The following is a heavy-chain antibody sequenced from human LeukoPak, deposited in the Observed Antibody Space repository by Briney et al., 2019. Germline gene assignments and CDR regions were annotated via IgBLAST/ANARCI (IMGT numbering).Heavy chain of an antibody. CDR2: ISSNSSHT. CDR1: GFTFSSYR. CDR3: ARTRDGYNFGPFDC. Sequence: GGSLRLSCAASGFTFSSYRMNWVRQAPGKGQEWVSLISSNSSHTYNADSVKGRFTISRDNAKNSLYLEMNRLRVEDTAVYYCARTRDGYNFGPFDCWGQGTLVTVSS. J-gene: IGHJ4*02. V-gene: IGHV3-21*01. D-gene: IGHD5-24*01.